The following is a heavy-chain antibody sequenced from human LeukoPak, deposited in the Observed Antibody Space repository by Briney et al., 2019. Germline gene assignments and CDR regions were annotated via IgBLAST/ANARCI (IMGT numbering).Heavy chain of an antibody. J-gene: IGHJ3*02. D-gene: IGHD6-13*01. CDR3: ATSTWYGAFDI. CDR1: GGSFSGFY. V-gene: IGHV4-34*01. CDR2: INHSGGT. Sequence: SETLSLTCAVYGGSFSGFYWSWIRQPPGKGPEWIGEINHSGGTNYNPSLKSRVTISVDTSKNQFSLKLSSVTAADTAVFYCATSTWYGAFDIWGQGTMVTVSS.